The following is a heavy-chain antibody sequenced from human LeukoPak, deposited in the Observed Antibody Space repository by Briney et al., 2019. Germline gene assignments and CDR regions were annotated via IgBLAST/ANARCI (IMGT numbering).Heavy chain of an antibody. CDR2: INHSGST. V-gene: IGHV4-34*01. J-gene: IGHJ5*02. CDR3: AREGLLTGPRPFAP. Sequence: SETLSLTCAVYGGSFSGYYWSWIRQPPGKGLEWIGEINHSGSTNYNPSLKSRVTISVDTSKNQFSLKLSSVTAADTAVYYCAREGLLTGPRPFAPWGQGALVTVSS. CDR1: GGSFSGYY. D-gene: IGHD3-9*01.